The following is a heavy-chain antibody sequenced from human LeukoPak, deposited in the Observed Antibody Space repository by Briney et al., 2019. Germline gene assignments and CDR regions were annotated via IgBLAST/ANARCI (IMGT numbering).Heavy chain of an antibody. V-gene: IGHV3-15*01. CDR1: GFTFSSYA. CDR3: TTLVPSITIFGVHYYMDV. Sequence: SGGSLRLSCAASGFTFSSYAMSWVRQAPGKGLEWVGRIKSKTDGGTTDYAAPVKGRFTISSDDSKNTLYLQMNSLKTEDTAVYYCTTLVPSITIFGVHYYMDVWGKGTTVTVSS. J-gene: IGHJ6*03. CDR2: IKSKTDGGTT. D-gene: IGHD3-3*01.